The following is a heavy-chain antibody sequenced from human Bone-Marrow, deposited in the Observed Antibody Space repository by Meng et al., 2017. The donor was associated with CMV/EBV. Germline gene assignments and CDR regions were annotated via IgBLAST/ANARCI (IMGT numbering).Heavy chain of an antibody. CDR1: GYTFTSYD. Sequence: ASVKVSCKASGYTFTSYDINWVRQATGQGLEWMGWMNPNSGNTGYAQKFQGRVTMTRNTSKSTAYMELSSLRSKDTAVYYCARGFRYYDSSGYGYWGQGTMVTVSS. V-gene: IGHV1-8*01. J-gene: IGHJ4*02. CDR3: ARGFRYYDSSGYGY. D-gene: IGHD3-22*01. CDR2: MNPNSGNT.